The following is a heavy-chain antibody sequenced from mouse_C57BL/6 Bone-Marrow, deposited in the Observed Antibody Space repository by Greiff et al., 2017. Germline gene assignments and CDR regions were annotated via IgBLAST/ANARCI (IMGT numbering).Heavy chain of an antibody. J-gene: IGHJ1*03. Sequence: EVQLVESGGGLVQPGGSLSLSCAASGFTFTDYYMSWVRQPPGKALEWLGFIRHKANGYTTESSASVKGRFTISRDNSQSILYLQMNALRAEYSATYYCARSPLCCGSSYGYFDVWGTGTTVTVSS. V-gene: IGHV7-3*01. CDR3: ARSPLCCGSSYGYFDV. D-gene: IGHD1-1*01. CDR2: IRHKANGYTT. CDR1: GFTFTDYY.